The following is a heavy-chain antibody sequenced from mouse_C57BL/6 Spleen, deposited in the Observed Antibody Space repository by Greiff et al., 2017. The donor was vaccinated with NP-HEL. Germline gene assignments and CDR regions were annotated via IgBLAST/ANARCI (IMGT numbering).Heavy chain of an antibody. CDR2: INPNNGGT. V-gene: IGHV1-26*01. CDR1: GYTFTDYY. CDR3: ARVGFAD. J-gene: IGHJ3*01. Sequence: EVQLQQSGPELVKPGASVKISCKASGYTFTDYYMNWVKQSHGKSLEWIGDINPNNGGTSYNQKFKGKATLTVDKSSSTAYMELRSLTSEDSAVYYCARVGFADWGQGTLVTVSA.